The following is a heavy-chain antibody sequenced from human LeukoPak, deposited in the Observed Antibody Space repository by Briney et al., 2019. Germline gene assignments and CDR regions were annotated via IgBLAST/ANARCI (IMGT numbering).Heavy chain of an antibody. CDR3: ATPMVRGAAYFDY. J-gene: IGHJ4*02. D-gene: IGHD3-10*01. CDR1: GYTFTSYG. CDR2: ISAYNGNT. V-gene: IGHV1-18*01. Sequence: ASVKVSCKASGYTFTSYGISWVRQAPGQGLEWMGWISAYNGNTNYAQKLQGRVTMTEDTSTDTAYMELSSLRSEDTAVYYCATPMVRGAAYFDYWGQGTLVTVSS.